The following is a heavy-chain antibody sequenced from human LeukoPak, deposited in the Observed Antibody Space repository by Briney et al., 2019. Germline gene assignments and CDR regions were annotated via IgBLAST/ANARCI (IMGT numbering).Heavy chain of an antibody. CDR2: IYSGGST. CDR3: AKVIRFLEWYDGFDI. J-gene: IGHJ3*02. Sequence: PGGSLRLSCAASGFTFSSYAMSWVRQAPGKGLEWVSVIYSGGSTYYADSVKGRFTISRDNPNYTLYLQMNSLRAEDTAVYYCAKVIRFLEWYDGFDIWGQGTMVTVSS. CDR1: GFTFSSYA. D-gene: IGHD3-3*01. V-gene: IGHV3-23*03.